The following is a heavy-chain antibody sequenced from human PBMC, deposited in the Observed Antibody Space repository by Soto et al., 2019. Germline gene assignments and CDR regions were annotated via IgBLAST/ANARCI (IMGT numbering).Heavy chain of an antibody. V-gene: IGHV3-21*01. CDR2: ISSSSSYI. CDR3: ARDGHWNDSSGMDV. Sequence: GGSLRLSCAASGFTFSSYSMNWVRQAPGKGLEWVSSISSSSSYIYYADSVKGRFTISRDNAKNSLYLQMNSLRAEDTAVYYCARDGHWNDSSGMDVCGQGPTVTVSS. D-gene: IGHD1-1*01. CDR1: GFTFSSYS. J-gene: IGHJ6*02.